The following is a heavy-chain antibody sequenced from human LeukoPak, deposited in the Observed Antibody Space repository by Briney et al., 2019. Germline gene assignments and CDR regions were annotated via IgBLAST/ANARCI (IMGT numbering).Heavy chain of an antibody. D-gene: IGHD3-16*01. V-gene: IGHV3-23*01. CDR2: ISGSGGST. Sequence: GGSLRLSCAASGFTFSSYAMSWVRQAPGKGLEWVSAISGSGGSTYYADSVKGRFTISRDNSKNTLYLQMNSLRAEDTAVYYCARGFGEGYYYYMDVWGKGTTVTVSS. J-gene: IGHJ6*03. CDR1: GFTFSSYA. CDR3: ARGFGEGYYYYMDV.